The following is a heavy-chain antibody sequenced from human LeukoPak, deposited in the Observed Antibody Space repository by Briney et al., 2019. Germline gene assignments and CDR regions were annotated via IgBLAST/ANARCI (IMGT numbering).Heavy chain of an antibody. CDR3: AKAPTVYGYDY. CDR1: GFTFSSYA. CDR2: ISGSGGST. D-gene: IGHD5-18*01. J-gene: IGHJ4*02. Sequence: GGSLRLFCAASGFTFSSYAMSWVRQAPGKGLEGVSAISGSGGSTYYADSVKGQFTISRDNSKNTLYLQMNSLRAEDTAVYYCAKAPTVYGYDYWGQGTLVTVSS. V-gene: IGHV3-23*01.